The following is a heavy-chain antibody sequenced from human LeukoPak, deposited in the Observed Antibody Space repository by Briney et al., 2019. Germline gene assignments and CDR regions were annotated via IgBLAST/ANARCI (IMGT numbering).Heavy chain of an antibody. CDR1: GGSISSYY. Sequence: SETLSLTCTVSGGSISSYYWSWIRQPPGKGLEWIGYIYYSGSTNYNPSLKSRVTISVDTSKNQLSLKLRSVTAADTAVYYCARYPGIAAAGGNAFDIWGQGTMVTVSS. CDR2: IYYSGST. J-gene: IGHJ3*02. CDR3: ARYPGIAAAGGNAFDI. V-gene: IGHV4-59*08. D-gene: IGHD6-13*01.